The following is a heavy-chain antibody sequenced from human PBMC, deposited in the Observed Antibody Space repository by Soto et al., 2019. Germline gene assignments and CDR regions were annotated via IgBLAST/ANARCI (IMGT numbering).Heavy chain of an antibody. CDR2: TSSDGASK. V-gene: IGHV3-30*04. D-gene: IGHD3-10*01. CDR1: GFTFSMYA. Sequence: QVQLVESGGGVVQPGRSLRLSCAVSGFTFSMYAMHWARQAPGKGLEWVAVTSSDGASKYYADSVKGRFTISRDNSKNTLFLQMNSLRPEDTAVYYCAKDRLPRWGVADVWGQGTTVTVSS. CDR3: AKDRLPRWGVADV. J-gene: IGHJ6*02.